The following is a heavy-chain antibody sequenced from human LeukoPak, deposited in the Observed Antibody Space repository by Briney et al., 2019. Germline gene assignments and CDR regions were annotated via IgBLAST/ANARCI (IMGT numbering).Heavy chain of an antibody. CDR3: ARPAALELPGGLYFDY. V-gene: IGHV4-39*01. CDR2: IYYSGSI. CDR1: GGSISSSSYY. Sequence: SETLSLTCTVSGGSISSSSYYWGWIRQPPGKGLEWIGCIYYSGSIYYNPSLKSRVTISVDKCKNQFSLKLSSVTAADTAVYYCARPAALELPGGLYFDYWGQGTLVTVSS. D-gene: IGHD1-7*01. J-gene: IGHJ4*02.